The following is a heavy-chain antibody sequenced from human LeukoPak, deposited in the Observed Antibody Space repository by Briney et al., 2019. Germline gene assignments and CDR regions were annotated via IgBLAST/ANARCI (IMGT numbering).Heavy chain of an antibody. J-gene: IGHJ5*02. CDR3: ARDRGISGGYYDSSGLYNWLDP. CDR2: ISYDGSNK. D-gene: IGHD3-22*01. Sequence: PGGSLRLSCAASGFIFSSYAMHWVRQAPGKGLEWVAVISYDGSNKYYADSVKGRFTISRDNSKNTLYLQMNSLRAEDTAVYYCARDRGISGGYYDSSGLYNWLDPWGQGTLVTVSP. V-gene: IGHV3-30-3*01. CDR1: GFIFSSYA.